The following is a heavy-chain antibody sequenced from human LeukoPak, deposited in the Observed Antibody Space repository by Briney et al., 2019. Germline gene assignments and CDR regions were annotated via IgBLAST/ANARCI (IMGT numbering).Heavy chain of an antibody. Sequence: GESLRLSCAASGFTFTSYSMNWVRQAPGKGLEWVSSMGSSSLYIYYADSVKGRFTISRDNSKNTLYLHMNSLRAEDAAVYYCAKAPLGRCSGAICYYFDYWGQGTLVTVSS. J-gene: IGHJ4*02. CDR1: GFTFTSYS. CDR3: AKAPLGRCSGAICYYFDY. CDR2: MGSSSLYI. D-gene: IGHD2-15*01. V-gene: IGHV3-21*04.